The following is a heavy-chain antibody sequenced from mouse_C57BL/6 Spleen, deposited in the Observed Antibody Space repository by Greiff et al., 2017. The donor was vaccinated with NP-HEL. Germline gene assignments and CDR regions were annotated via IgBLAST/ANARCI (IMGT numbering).Heavy chain of an antibody. CDR3: ASSIYYDYDGAMDY. CDR1: GFTFTDYY. D-gene: IGHD2-4*01. J-gene: IGHJ4*01. V-gene: IGHV7-3*01. CDR2: IRNKANGYTT. Sequence: EVMLVESGGGLVQPGGSLSLSCAASGFTFTDYYMSWVRQPPGKALEWLGFIRNKANGYTTEYRASVQGRFTISRDTSQSILYLQMNALRAEDSATYYCASSIYYDYDGAMDYWGQGTSVTVSS.